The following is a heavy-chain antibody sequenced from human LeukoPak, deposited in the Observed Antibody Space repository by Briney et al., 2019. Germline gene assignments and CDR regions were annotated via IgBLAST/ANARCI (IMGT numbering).Heavy chain of an antibody. J-gene: IGHJ6*03. Sequence: PSETLSLTCTVSGGSISSYYWSWIRQPPGKGLDWIGYIYYSGSTNYNPSLKSRVTISVDTSKNQFSLKLSSVTAADTAVYYCARDLSAPYYYYYMDVWGKGTTVTVSS. V-gene: IGHV4-59*01. CDR2: IYYSGST. CDR1: GGSISSYY. CDR3: ARDLSAPYYYYYMDV.